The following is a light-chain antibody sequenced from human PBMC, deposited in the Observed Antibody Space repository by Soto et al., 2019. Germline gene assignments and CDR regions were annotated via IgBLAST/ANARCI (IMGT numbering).Light chain of an antibody. V-gene: IGLV3-1*01. CDR2: QNS. J-gene: IGLJ1*01. Sequence: SYELTQPPSVSVSPGQTDSIACSGDKLGHKYASWYQQKPGQSPVLVIYQNSKRPSGIPERFSGSISGNTATLTITGTQAMDEADYYCQAWDSSTYVFGTGTKLTVL. CDR1: KLGHKY. CDR3: QAWDSSTYV.